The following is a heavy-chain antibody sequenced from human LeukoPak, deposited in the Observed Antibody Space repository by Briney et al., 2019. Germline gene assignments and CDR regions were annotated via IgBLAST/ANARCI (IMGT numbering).Heavy chain of an antibody. CDR2: IDGDGSST. Sequence: LAGGSLRLSCAASGFTFNTYWMYWVRQAPGKGLVWVSRIDGDGSSTTYADSVRGRFTISRDNAKNTLYLQMNSLRAEDTAVYYCARGYSGSGRSYWGQGTLVTVSS. V-gene: IGHV3-74*01. J-gene: IGHJ4*02. CDR3: ARGYSGSGRSY. D-gene: IGHD3-10*01. CDR1: GFTFNTYW.